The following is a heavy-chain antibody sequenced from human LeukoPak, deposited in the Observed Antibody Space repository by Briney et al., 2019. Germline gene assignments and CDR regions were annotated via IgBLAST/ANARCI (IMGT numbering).Heavy chain of an antibody. Sequence: SETLSLTCAVYGGSFSGYYWSWIRQPPGKGLEWIGEINHSGSTNYNPSLKSRVTISVDTSKNQFSLKLSSVTAADTAVYYCARGPFPSGSSLDYWGQGTLVTVSS. CDR2: INHSGST. CDR3: ARGPFPSGSSLDY. J-gene: IGHJ4*02. V-gene: IGHV4-34*01. D-gene: IGHD3-10*01. CDR1: GGSFSGYY.